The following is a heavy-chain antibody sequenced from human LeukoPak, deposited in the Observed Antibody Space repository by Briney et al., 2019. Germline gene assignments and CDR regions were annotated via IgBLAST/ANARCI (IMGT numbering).Heavy chain of an antibody. D-gene: IGHD3-10*01. CDR2: IIPILGTA. J-gene: IGHJ3*02. CDR1: GGTFSSYA. CDR3: ARDRSGFGEPRDAFDI. V-gene: IGHV1-69*13. Sequence: SVKVSCKASGGTFSSYAISWVRQAPGQGLEWMGGIIPILGTANYAQKFQGRVTITADESTSTAYMELSSLRSEDTAVYYCARDRSGFGEPRDAFDIWGQGTMVTVSS.